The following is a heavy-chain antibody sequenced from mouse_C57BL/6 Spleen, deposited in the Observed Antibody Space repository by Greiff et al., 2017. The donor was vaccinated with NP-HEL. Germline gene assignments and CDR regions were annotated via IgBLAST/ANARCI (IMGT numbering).Heavy chain of an antibody. CDR2: ISDGGSYT. D-gene: IGHD1-1*01. CDR3: ARVRRGTTVASYAMDY. V-gene: IGHV5-4*01. J-gene: IGHJ4*01. CDR1: GFTFSSYA. Sequence: DVQLVESGGGLVKPGGSLKLSCAASGFTFSSYAMSWVRQTPEKRLEWVATISDGGSYTYYPDNVKGRFTISRDNAKNNLYLQMSHLKSEDTAMYYCARVRRGTTVASYAMDYWGQGTSVTVSS.